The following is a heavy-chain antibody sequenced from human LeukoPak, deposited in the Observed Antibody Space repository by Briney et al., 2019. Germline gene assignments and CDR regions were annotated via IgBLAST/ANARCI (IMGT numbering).Heavy chain of an antibody. CDR2: ISGSGGST. CDR3: AKDPPDCSSTSCYVDPPGTDY. J-gene: IGHJ4*02. D-gene: IGHD2-2*01. CDR1: GFTFSSYA. Sequence: GGSLRLSCAASGFTFSSYAMSWVRQAPGKGLEWVSAISGSGGSTYYADSVKGRFTISRDNSKNTLYLQMNSLRAEDTAVYYRAKDPPDCSSTSCYVDPPGTDYWGQGTLVTVSS. V-gene: IGHV3-23*01.